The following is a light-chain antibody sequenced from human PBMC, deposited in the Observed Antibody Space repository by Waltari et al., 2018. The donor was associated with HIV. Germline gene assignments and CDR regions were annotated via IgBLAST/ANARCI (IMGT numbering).Light chain of an antibody. CDR2: SNN. CDR3: ATWDDRMNGGV. J-gene: IGLJ2*01. CDR1: SSKIGRNT. Sequence: QSVLSQPPSASGTPGQRVTISCSGGSSKIGRNTVNWYHQLPGTAPKLLIESNNHRPSGAPNRVCGSKSGTSASRDSSGLQSDDGADYYWATWDDRMNGGVFGGGTKLTVL. V-gene: IGLV1-44*01.